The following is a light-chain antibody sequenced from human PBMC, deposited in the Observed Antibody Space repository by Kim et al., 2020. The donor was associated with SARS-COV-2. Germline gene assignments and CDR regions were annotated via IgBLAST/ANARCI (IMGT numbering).Light chain of an antibody. CDR1: SLRSYY. Sequence: ALGPTGRITCQGDSLRSYYASWYQQKPGQAPVLVIYGKNNRPSGIPDRFSGSSSGNTASLTITGAQAEDEADYYCNSRDSSGNLWVFGGGTQLTVL. V-gene: IGLV3-19*01. CDR2: GKN. CDR3: NSRDSSGNLWV. J-gene: IGLJ3*02.